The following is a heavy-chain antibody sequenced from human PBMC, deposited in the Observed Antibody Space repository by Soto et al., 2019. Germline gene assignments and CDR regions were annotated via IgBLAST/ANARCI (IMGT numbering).Heavy chain of an antibody. Sequence: SETLSLTCTVSGGSISSGGYYWSWIRQHPGKGLEWIGYIYYSGSTYYNPSLKSRITISVATSKNQFSLKLSSVTAADTAVYYCARTPYYDSSGYTDYGMDVWGQGTTVTVSS. CDR2: IYYSGST. V-gene: IGHV4-31*03. CDR1: GGSISSGGYY. D-gene: IGHD3-22*01. J-gene: IGHJ6*02. CDR3: ARTPYYDSSGYTDYGMDV.